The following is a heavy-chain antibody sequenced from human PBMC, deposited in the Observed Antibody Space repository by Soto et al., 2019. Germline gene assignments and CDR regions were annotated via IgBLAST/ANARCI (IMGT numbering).Heavy chain of an antibody. CDR2: IYYTGST. Sequence: QVQLQESGPGLVKPSQTLSLTCPVSGGSINSGDYYWSWIRQPPGKGLEWIGYIYYTGSTYHNPSLKSRINISLDTSKNQFSLKLNSVTAADTAVYYCATVPTYYYDRSGYANAFDIWGQGTRVTVSS. CDR1: GGSINSGDYY. J-gene: IGHJ3*02. CDR3: ATVPTYYYDRSGYANAFDI. V-gene: IGHV4-30-4*01. D-gene: IGHD3-22*01.